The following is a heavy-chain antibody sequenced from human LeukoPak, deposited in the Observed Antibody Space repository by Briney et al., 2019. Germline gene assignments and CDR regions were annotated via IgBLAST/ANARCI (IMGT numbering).Heavy chain of an antibody. CDR3: ARQRDYYDSSGQSDFDS. CDR1: GGSIRSSGYF. D-gene: IGHD3-22*01. CDR2: IYYGGTT. J-gene: IGHJ4*02. V-gene: IGHV4-39*01. Sequence: SETLSLTSSVSGGSIRSSGYFWGWIRQPPGKALEWFGSIYYGGTTYYNPSLKSRVTISVDTSKKQFSLKLSSVTAADTAFYYCARQRDYYDSSGQSDFDSWGQGALVTVSS.